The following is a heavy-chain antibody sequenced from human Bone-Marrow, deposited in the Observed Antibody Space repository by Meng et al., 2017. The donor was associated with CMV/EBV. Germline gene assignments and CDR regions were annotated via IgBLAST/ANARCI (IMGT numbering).Heavy chain of an antibody. CDR2: ISYDGSNK. CDR1: GFTFSSYA. D-gene: IGHD2-2*01. J-gene: IGHJ5*02. Sequence: GGSLRLSCAASGFTFSSYAMHWVRQAPGKGLEWVAVISYDGSNKYYADSVKGRFTISRDNAKNSLYLQMNSLRAEDTAVYYCARTGYCSSTSCRRRLFDPCGQGTLVTASS. CDR3: ARTGYCSSTSCRRRLFDP. V-gene: IGHV3-30-3*01.